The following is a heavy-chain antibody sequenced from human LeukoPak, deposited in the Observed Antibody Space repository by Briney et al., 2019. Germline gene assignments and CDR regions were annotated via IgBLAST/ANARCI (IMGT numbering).Heavy chain of an antibody. J-gene: IGHJ2*01. CDR3: ARQVGIAAAGWYFDL. CDR1: GYSFTSYW. CDR2: IYPGDSDT. V-gene: IGHV5-51*01. D-gene: IGHD6-13*01. Sequence: GESLKISCKGSGYSFTSYWIGWVRQMPGKGLEWMGIIYPGDSDTRYSPSFQGQVTISADKSISTAYLQWSSLKASDTAMYYCARQVGIAAAGWYFDLWGRGTLVTVSS.